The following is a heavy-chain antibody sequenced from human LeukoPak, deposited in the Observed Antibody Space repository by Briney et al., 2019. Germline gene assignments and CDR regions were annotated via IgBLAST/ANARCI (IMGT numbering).Heavy chain of an antibody. Sequence: SSVKVSCKASGGTFSGYAISWVRQAPGQGLEWMGGIIPIFGTANYAQKFQGRVTITADESTSTAYMELSSLRSEDTAVYYCARSGGLWSGYYSRTFDYWGQGTLVTVSS. D-gene: IGHD3-3*01. V-gene: IGHV1-69*01. CDR3: ARSGGLWSGYYSRTFDY. J-gene: IGHJ4*02. CDR1: GGTFSGYA. CDR2: IIPIFGTA.